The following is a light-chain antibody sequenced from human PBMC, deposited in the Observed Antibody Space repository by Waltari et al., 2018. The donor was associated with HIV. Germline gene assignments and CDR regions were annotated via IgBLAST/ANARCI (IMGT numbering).Light chain of an antibody. J-gene: IGLJ2*01. CDR3: SSYTRSSSRV. V-gene: IGLV2-14*01. CDR2: EVS. Sequence: QSALTQPASVSGSPGQSITIPCTGTSSDVGGYNYVSWYQQHPGKAPKLMIYEVSNRPSGVSNRFSGSKSGNTASLTISGLQAEDEADYYCSSYTRSSSRVFGGGTKLTVL. CDR1: SSDVGGYNY.